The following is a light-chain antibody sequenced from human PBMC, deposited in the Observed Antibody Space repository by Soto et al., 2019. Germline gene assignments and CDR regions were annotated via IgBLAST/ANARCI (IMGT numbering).Light chain of an antibody. Sequence: QAVVTQEPSVTVSPGETVALTCGSTTGPVTSGHYPYWLQQKPGQAPRTLISDTTIRYAWTPARFSGSLLGDKAALTLSGAQPEDEADYYCFLSDSGAWVFGGGTKLTVL. CDR3: FLSDSGAWV. J-gene: IGLJ3*02. V-gene: IGLV7-46*01. CDR1: TGPVTSGHY. CDR2: DTT.